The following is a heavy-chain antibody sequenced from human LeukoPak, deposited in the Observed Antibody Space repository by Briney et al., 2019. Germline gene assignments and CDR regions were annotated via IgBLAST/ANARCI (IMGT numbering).Heavy chain of an antibody. V-gene: IGHV1-8*01. CDR2: MNPNSGNT. Sequence: ASVKVSCKASGYTFTSYDINWVRQATGQGLEWMGWMNPNSGNTGYAQKFQGRVTMTRNTSISTAYMELSSLRSEDTAVYYCARVAVLRGLNFYYYYMDVWGKGTTVTVSS. CDR1: GYTFTSYD. CDR3: ARVAVLRGLNFYYYYMDV. J-gene: IGHJ6*03. D-gene: IGHD3-9*01.